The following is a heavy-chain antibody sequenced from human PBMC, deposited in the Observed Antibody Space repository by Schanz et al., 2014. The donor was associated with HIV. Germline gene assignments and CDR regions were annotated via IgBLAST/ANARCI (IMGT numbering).Heavy chain of an antibody. D-gene: IGHD4-17*01. CDR1: GYTFTSYD. V-gene: IGHV1-8*01. J-gene: IGHJ4*02. Sequence: QVQLVQSGAEVKKPGASVKVSCKASGYTFTSYDVNWIRRAPGQGLEGRGWMNPNSGHTDYARSFQGRVTVTRDTSITTAYMELSGLRSDDTALYYCASNNYGDYVSLDYWGQGTQVTVSS. CDR3: ASNNYGDYVSLDY. CDR2: MNPNSGHT.